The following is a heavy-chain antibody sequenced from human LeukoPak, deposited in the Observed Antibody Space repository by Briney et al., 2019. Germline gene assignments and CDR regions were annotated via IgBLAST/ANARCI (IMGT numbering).Heavy chain of an antibody. V-gene: IGHV1-18*01. Sequence: ASVKVSCKASGYTFTNYGISWVRQAPGQGLEWMAWISPYNGNTKYAQKFQGRVTMTTGTSTSTAYMELRSLGSDDTAVYYCAIEGPGELDPTFDYWGQGTLVTVSS. CDR2: ISPYNGNT. J-gene: IGHJ4*02. D-gene: IGHD1-26*01. CDR3: AIEGPGELDPTFDY. CDR1: GYTFTNYG.